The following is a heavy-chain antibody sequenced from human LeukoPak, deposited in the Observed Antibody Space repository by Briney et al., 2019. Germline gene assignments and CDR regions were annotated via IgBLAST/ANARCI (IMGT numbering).Heavy chain of an antibody. Sequence: PSETLSLTCAVYDESFSGYYCSWIRQPPRKGLEWIGEIDHSGSTNYNPSLQSRVTISVDTSKNQFSLKVSSVSVADTAVYYCARGNRPYGEHEAFDIWGHGTTVTVSP. CDR3: ARGNRPYGEHEAFDI. V-gene: IGHV4-34*01. CDR2: IDHSGST. CDR1: DESFSGYY. D-gene: IGHD3-10*01. J-gene: IGHJ3*02.